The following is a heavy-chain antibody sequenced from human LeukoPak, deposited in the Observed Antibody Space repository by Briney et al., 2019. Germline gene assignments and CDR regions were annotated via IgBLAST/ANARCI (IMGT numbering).Heavy chain of an antibody. J-gene: IGHJ4*02. Sequence: GGSLRLSSAASGFTFSSNYISWVRQAPGKGLEWVSIIYSGGSTYYADSVKGRFTISRDNSKNTLYLQMNSLRAEDTAVYYCARANWGHPMYYFDYWGQGTLVTVSS. CDR2: IYSGGST. CDR1: GFTFSSNY. CDR3: ARANWGHPMYYFDY. V-gene: IGHV3-66*01. D-gene: IGHD7-27*01.